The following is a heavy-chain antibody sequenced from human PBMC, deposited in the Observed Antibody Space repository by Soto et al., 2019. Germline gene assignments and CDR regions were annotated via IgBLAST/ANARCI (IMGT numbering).Heavy chain of an antibody. CDR2: INPSGGST. CDR3: ARSRESRRQHYYYYGMDV. Sequence: GASVKVSCKASGYTFTSYFMHWVRQAPGQGLEWMGIINPSGGSTSYAQKFQGRVTMTRDTSTSTVYMELSSLRSEDTAVYYCARSRESRRQHYYYYGMDVWGQGTTVTVSS. CDR1: GYTFTSYF. D-gene: IGHD1-1*01. V-gene: IGHV1-46*01. J-gene: IGHJ6*02.